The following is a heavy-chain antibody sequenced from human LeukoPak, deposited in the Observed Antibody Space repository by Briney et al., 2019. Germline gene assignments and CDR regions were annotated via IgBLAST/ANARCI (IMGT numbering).Heavy chain of an antibody. CDR3: ARGDIVVVPAAILGPSWFDP. D-gene: IGHD2-2*01. J-gene: IGHJ5*02. CDR1: GYTFTSYY. V-gene: IGHV1-46*01. Sequence: GASVKVSCKASGYTFTSYYMHWVRQAPGQGLEWMGIINPIGGSTSYAQKFQGRVTMTRDTSTSTVYMELSSLRSEDTAVYYCARGDIVVVPAAILGPSWFDPWGQGTLVTVSS. CDR2: INPIGGST.